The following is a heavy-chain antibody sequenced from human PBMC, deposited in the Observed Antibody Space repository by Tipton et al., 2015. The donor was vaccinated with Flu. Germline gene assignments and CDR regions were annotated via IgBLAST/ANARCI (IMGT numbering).Heavy chain of an antibody. J-gene: IGHJ6*02. CDR1: GFTFSSYA. Sequence: SLRLSCAASGFTFSSYAMHWVRQAPGKGLEWVAVISYDGSNKYYADSGKGRFTISRDNSKNTLYLQMNSLRAEDTAVYYCARDLRVQGVIPEGMDVWGQGTTVTVSS. D-gene: IGHD3-10*01. V-gene: IGHV3-30*01. CDR2: ISYDGSNK. CDR3: ARDLRVQGVIPEGMDV.